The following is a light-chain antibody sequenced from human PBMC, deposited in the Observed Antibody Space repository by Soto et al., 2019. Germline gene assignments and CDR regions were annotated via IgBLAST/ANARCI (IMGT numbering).Light chain of an antibody. Sequence: EIVLTQSPGTLSLSPGERATLSCRASQSVSSNYLAWYQQKPGQAPRLLIYGASSRATGITDRFSGSGSGTDCTLTISRLEPEDFAVYYCQQHGGSPSYTFGQGTKLEIQ. CDR1: QSVSSNY. CDR2: GAS. J-gene: IGKJ2*01. V-gene: IGKV3-20*01. CDR3: QQHGGSPSYT.